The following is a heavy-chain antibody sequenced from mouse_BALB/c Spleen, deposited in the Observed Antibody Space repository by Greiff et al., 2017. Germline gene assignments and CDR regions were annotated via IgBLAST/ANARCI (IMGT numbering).Heavy chain of an antibody. V-gene: IGHV1-5*01. D-gene: IGHD1-1*01. Sequence: VQLQQSGTVLARPGASVKMSCKASGYSFTSYWMHWVKQRPGQGLEWIGAIYPGNSDTSYNQKFKGKAKLTAVTSASTAYMELSSLTNEDSAVYYCTPYYYGSSYENYAMDYWGQGTSVTVSS. CDR3: TPYYYGSSYENYAMDY. J-gene: IGHJ4*01. CDR1: GYSFTSYW. CDR2: IYPGNSDT.